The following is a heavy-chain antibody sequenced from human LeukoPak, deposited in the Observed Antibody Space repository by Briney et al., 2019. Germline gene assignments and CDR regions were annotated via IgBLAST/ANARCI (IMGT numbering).Heavy chain of an antibody. Sequence: GGSLRLSCAASGFTFSSYSMNWVRQAPGKGLEWVSSISSSSSYIYYADSVKGRFTISRDNAMNSLYLQMNSLRAEDTAVYYCARDNRKRRGAFDIWGQGTMVTVSS. V-gene: IGHV3-21*01. J-gene: IGHJ3*02. CDR3: ARDNRKRRGAFDI. CDR2: ISSSSSYI. D-gene: IGHD1-14*01. CDR1: GFTFSSYS.